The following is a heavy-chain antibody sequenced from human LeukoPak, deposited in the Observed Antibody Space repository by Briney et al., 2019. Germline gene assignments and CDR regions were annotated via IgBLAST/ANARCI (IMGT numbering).Heavy chain of an antibody. D-gene: IGHD2/OR15-2a*01. CDR3: AHKKNSNAFDI. Sequence: SGPTLCNPTRALTLTFTFSGFSLGTRGEGGGWIGQPPGKALEWLSLIYGDDDKRYSPSLKTRLTITKHTSKNQVVFTMTNMDPVDTATYYCAHKKNSNAFDIWGQGTMVTVSS. CDR2: IYGDDDK. J-gene: IGHJ3*02. V-gene: IGHV2-5*02. CDR1: GFSLGTRGEG.